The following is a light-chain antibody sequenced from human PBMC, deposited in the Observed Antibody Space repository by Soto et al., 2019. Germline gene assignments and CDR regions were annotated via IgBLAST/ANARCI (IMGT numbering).Light chain of an antibody. CDR1: SSNIGSNT. Sequence: QSVLTQPPSASGTPGQRVTISCSGSSSNIGSNTVNWYQQLPGTAPTLLIYYNNQRPSGVPDRFSGSKSGTSASLAISGLQSEDEADYYCSSFAVSPVVFGGGTKLTVL. CDR2: YNN. J-gene: IGLJ2*01. CDR3: SSFAVSPVV. V-gene: IGLV1-44*01.